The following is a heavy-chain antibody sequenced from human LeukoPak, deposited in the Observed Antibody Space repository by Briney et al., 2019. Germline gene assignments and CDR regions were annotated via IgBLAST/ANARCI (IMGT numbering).Heavy chain of an antibody. D-gene: IGHD3-22*01. CDR3: ARAEYYYDSSGNGGFDY. Sequence: ASVQASCKASGGTFSSYAISWVRQAPGQGLEWMGGIIPIFGTANYAQKFQGRVTITADKSTSTAYMELSSLRSDDTAVYYCARAEYYYDSSGNGGFDYWGQGTLVTVSS. CDR1: GGTFSSYA. V-gene: IGHV1-69*06. CDR2: IIPIFGTA. J-gene: IGHJ4*02.